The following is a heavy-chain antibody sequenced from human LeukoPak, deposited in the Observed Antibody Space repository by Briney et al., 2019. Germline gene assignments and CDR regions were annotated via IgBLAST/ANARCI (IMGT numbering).Heavy chain of an antibody. CDR3: ARGGSSSGWYRMDV. V-gene: IGHV3-7*03. CDR2: TKQDGSDK. Sequence: PGGSLRLSCAASGFTFSSYWMSWVRQAPGKGLEWVANTKQDGSDKYYVDSVKGRLTISRDNAKNSLYLQMNSLRAEDTAVYYCARGGSSSGWYRMDVWGKGTTVTVSS. CDR1: GFTFSSYW. J-gene: IGHJ6*04. D-gene: IGHD6-19*01.